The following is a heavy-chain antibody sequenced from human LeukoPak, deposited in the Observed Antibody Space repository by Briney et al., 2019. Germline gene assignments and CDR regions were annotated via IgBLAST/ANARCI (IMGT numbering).Heavy chain of an antibody. CDR3: ARDPGYCSGGGCHQNYFDY. CDR2: FSRSSSYI. V-gene: IGHV3-21*01. J-gene: IGHJ4*02. CDR1: GFTFSSYA. D-gene: IGHD2-15*01. Sequence: GGSLRLSCAASGFTFSSYAMSWVRQAPGKGLEWVSSFSRSSSYIYYADSVKGRFTISRDNAKNSLYLQMNSLRAEDTAVYYCARDPGYCSGGGCHQNYFDYWGQGTLVTVSS.